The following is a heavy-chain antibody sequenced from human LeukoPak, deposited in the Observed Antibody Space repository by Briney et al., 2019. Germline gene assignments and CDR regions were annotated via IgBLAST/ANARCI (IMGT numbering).Heavy chain of an antibody. V-gene: IGHV4-34*01. CDR3: ARTSYYYDSSGYYWGFDP. J-gene: IGHJ5*02. CDR2: INHSGST. D-gene: IGHD3-22*01. CDR1: GGSYSGYY. Sequence: SETLSLTCAVYGGSYSGYYWSWIRQPPGKGLEWIGEINHSGSTNYNPSLKSRVTISVDTSKNQFSLKLSSVTAADTAVYYCARTSYYYDSSGYYWGFDPWGQGTLVTVSS.